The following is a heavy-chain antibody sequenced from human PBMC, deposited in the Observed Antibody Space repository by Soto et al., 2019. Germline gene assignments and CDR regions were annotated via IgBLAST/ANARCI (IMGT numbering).Heavy chain of an antibody. CDR1: GYTFTSYD. Sequence: QVQLVQSGAEVKKPGASVKVSCKASGYTFTSYDINWVRQATGQGLEWMGWMNPNSGNTGYAQKFQGRVTMTRNTSISTAYMELSSLRSEDTAVYYCAGARGYSYGYAGWYYYYYGMDVWGQGTTVTVSS. CDR2: MNPNSGNT. CDR3: AGARGYSYGYAGWYYYYYGMDV. D-gene: IGHD5-18*01. V-gene: IGHV1-8*01. J-gene: IGHJ6*02.